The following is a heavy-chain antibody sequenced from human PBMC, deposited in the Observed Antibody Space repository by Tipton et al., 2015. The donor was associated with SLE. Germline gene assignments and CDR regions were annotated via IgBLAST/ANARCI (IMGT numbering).Heavy chain of an antibody. CDR2: IKEDGSQK. CDR3: AGRPKFYFDY. J-gene: IGHJ4*02. Sequence: GSLRLSCEASGFTFGTSWMSWVRQAPGKGLAWLANIKEDGSQKSYVDSVRGRFTISRDNAKNSLYLEMNSLRVEDTAVYYCAGRPKFYFDYWGQGTLVTVSS. V-gene: IGHV3-7*01. CDR1: GFTFGTSW.